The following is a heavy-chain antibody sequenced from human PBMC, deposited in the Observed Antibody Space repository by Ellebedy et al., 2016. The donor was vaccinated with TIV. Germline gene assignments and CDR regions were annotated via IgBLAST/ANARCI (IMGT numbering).Heavy chain of an antibody. J-gene: IGHJ6*02. V-gene: IGHV3-30*18. CDR1: GFTFSSYG. CDR3: AKDRANCSSTSCYPGYYYYYGMDV. CDR2: ISYDGSNK. Sequence: GGSLRLXXAASGFTFSSYGMHWVRQAPGKGLEWVAVISYDGSNKYYADSVKGRFTISRDNSKNTLYLQMNSLRAEDTAVYYCAKDRANCSSTSCYPGYYYYYGMDVWGQGTTVTVSS. D-gene: IGHD2-2*01.